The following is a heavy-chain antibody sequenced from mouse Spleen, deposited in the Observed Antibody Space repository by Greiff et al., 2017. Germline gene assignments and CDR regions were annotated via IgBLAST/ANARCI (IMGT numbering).Heavy chain of an antibody. Sequence: QVQLKESGAELVRPGASVTLSCKASGYTFTDYEMHWVKQTPVHGLEWIGAIDPETGGTAYNQKFKGKAILTADKSSSTAYMELRSLTSEDSAVYYCTRWDSGYGAMDYWGQGTSVTVSS. CDR3: TRWDSGYGAMDY. D-gene: IGHD2-2*01. CDR2: IDPETGGT. CDR1: GYTFTDYE. J-gene: IGHJ4*01. V-gene: IGHV1-15*01.